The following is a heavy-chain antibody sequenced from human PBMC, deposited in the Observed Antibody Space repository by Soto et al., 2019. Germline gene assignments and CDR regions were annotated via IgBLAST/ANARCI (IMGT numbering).Heavy chain of an antibody. D-gene: IGHD3-22*01. V-gene: IGHV4-4*07. CDR1: GVSISSYY. Sequence: SETLSVTCTVSGVSISSYYLSWIRQPAGKGLEWIGRIYTSGSTNYNPSLKSRVTMSVDTSKNQFSLKLSSVTAADTAVYYCARWNYYDSSGYPTYYFDYWGQGTLVPVSS. J-gene: IGHJ4*02. CDR3: ARWNYYDSSGYPTYYFDY. CDR2: IYTSGST.